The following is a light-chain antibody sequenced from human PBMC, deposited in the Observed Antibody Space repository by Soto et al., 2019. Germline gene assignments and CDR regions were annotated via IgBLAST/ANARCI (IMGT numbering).Light chain of an antibody. Sequence: DIQMTQSPSSLSASVGDRVTITCRASQSISSYLNWYQQKQGKAPKLLIYAASSLQSGVPSRFSGRGSGTDFTLTISSLQPEDFSTYYCLQCYSTPLTFGPATKVDIK. J-gene: IGKJ3*01. CDR3: LQCYSTPLT. CDR1: QSISSY. V-gene: IGKV1-39*01. CDR2: AAS.